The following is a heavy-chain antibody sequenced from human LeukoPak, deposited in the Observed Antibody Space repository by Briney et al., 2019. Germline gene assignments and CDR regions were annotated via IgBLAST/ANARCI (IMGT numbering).Heavy chain of an antibody. CDR3: AREGRRSHSGY. J-gene: IGHJ4*02. D-gene: IGHD6-25*01. V-gene: IGHV4-59*02. Sequence: SETLSLTCTVSGGSVTDYYWSWIRQSPGKGLEWIGYIYYTGTSYNPSLKSRVTISADTSKDQFSLKLISVTAADTAVYYCAREGRRSHSGYWGQGTLVTVSS. CDR1: GGSVTDYY. CDR2: IYYTGT.